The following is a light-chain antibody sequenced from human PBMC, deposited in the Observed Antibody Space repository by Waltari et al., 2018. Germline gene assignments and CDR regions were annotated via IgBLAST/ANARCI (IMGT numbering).Light chain of an antibody. CDR1: QSVSTF. V-gene: IGKV3-11*01. CDR2: DVS. J-gene: IGKJ4*01. CDR3: QQRRNWPT. Sequence: EIVLTQSPATLSLSPGERATLSCRASQSVSTFLAWYQQKTGQSPRLLIYDVSFRATGIPIRFSGSGSETDFTLTISSLEPEDFAVYYCQQRRNWPTFGGGTKVEVK.